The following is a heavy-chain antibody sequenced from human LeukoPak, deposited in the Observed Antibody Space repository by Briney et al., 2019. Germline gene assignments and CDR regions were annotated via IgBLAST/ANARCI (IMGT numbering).Heavy chain of an antibody. CDR3: AKQGPTVRAPFYFDY. J-gene: IGHJ4*02. D-gene: IGHD4-11*01. Sequence: ASVKVSCKASGGTFSSYAISWVRQAPGQGLEWMGGIIPFFGTANYAQKFQGRVTITADKSTSTAYMELSSLRSEDTAVYYCAKQGPTVRAPFYFDYWGQGTLVTVSS. CDR2: IIPFFGTA. V-gene: IGHV1-69*06. CDR1: GGTFSSYA.